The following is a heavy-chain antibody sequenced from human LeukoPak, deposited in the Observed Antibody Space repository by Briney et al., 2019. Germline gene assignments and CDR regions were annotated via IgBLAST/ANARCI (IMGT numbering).Heavy chain of an antibody. CDR3: ASQRWGYCSSTSCPPEG. J-gene: IGHJ4*02. D-gene: IGHD2-2*01. V-gene: IGHV3-48*02. CDR1: GFTFRSYS. Sequence: GGSLRLSCAASGFTFRSYSMHWVRQAPGKGLEWVSYISSSSSTIYYADSVKGRFTISRDNAKNSLYLQMNSLRDEDTAVYYCASQRWGYCSSTSCPPEGWGQGTLVTVSS. CDR2: ISSSSSTI.